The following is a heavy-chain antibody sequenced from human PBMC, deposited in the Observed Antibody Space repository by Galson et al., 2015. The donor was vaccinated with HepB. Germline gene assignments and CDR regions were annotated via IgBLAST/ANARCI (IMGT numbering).Heavy chain of an antibody. V-gene: IGHV4-34*01. Sequence: LSLTCAVYGGSFRGYYWSWIRQPPGKGLEWIGEINDRGSTDYRSSLKSRVTISVDTSKNQFSLKLTSVTAADTAVYYCARRLIIVVPPAATTMYTMDVWGQGTTVTVSS. CDR2: INDRGST. CDR1: GGSFRGYY. J-gene: IGHJ6*02. D-gene: IGHD2-2*01. CDR3: ARRLIIVVPPAATTMYTMDV.